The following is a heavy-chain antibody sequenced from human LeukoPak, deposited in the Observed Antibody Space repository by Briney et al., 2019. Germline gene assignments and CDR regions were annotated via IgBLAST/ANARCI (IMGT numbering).Heavy chain of an antibody. J-gene: IGHJ5*02. D-gene: IGHD3-3*01. CDR2: IHTSGST. Sequence: KPSETLSLTCTVSGVSISSYYWSWIRQPAGKGLEWIGRIHTSGSTKYNPSLMSRVTMSVDTSKNQFSLKLSSVTAADTAVYYCASESVFGVVIIRSDPWGQGTLVTVSS. CDR1: GVSISSYY. CDR3: ASESVFGVVIIRSDP. V-gene: IGHV4-4*07.